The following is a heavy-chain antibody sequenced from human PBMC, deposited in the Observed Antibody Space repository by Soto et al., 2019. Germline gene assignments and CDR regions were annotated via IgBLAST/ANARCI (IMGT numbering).Heavy chain of an antibody. Sequence: EVQLVESGGGLVQPGGSLRLSCAASGFTFSAYDMHWVRQATGKSLEWVAAIGTQHDAYYPNSVKGRFTISRENAKNSLYLQMNSLSAGDTAVYYCARQASYWHGGGGWLDPWGQGTLVTVSS. CDR1: GFTFSAYD. D-gene: IGHD3-16*01. CDR3: ARQASYWHGGGGWLDP. J-gene: IGHJ5*02. V-gene: IGHV3-13*01. CDR2: IGTQHDA.